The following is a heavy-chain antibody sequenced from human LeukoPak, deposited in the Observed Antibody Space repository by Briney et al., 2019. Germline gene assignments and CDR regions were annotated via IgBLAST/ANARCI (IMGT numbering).Heavy chain of an antibody. CDR2: INHSGST. J-gene: IGHJ5*02. V-gene: IGHV4-34*01. Sequence: SETLSLTCTVSGGSISSYYWSRIRQPPGKGLEWIGEINHSGSTNYNPSLKSRVTISVDTSKNQFSLKLSSVTAADTAVYYCARGETDYGDYVGFDPWGQGTLVTVSS. D-gene: IGHD4-17*01. CDR1: GGSISSYY. CDR3: ARGETDYGDYVGFDP.